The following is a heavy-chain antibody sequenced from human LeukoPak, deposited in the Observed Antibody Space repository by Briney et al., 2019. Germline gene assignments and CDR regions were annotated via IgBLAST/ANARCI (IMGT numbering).Heavy chain of an antibody. CDR1: GYTSTGYY. CDR2: INPNSGGT. CDR3: ARDYDYSSTPYDY. Sequence: ASVTVSFKCSGYTSTGYYMHWVRQAPGQGMEWMGWINPNSGGTNYAQNFQGRVTMTRDTSISTAYMELSRLRSDDTAVYYCARDYDYSSTPYDYWGQGTLLTVSS. D-gene: IGHD4-11*01. J-gene: IGHJ4*02. V-gene: IGHV1-2*02.